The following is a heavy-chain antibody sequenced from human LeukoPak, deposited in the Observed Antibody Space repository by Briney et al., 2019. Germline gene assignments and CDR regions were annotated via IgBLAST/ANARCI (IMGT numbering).Heavy chain of an antibody. CDR3: ARRPYHYHGLDV. CDR1: GDSLNIYY. CDR2: FFYTVTT. Sequence: PSETLSLTCSVSGDSLNIYYWNGIRQSPGKGLEWIGYFFYTVTTNYNPSLKSRVNMSPDTPKNLVSLTLRSVTAADTAVYYCARRPYHYHGLDVWGPGTTVIVSS. V-gene: IGHV4-59*08. J-gene: IGHJ6*02.